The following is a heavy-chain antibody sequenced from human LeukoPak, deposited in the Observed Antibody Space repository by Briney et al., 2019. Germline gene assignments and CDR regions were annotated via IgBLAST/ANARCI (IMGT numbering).Heavy chain of an antibody. Sequence: SKTLSLTCAVYGGSFSGYYWSWIRQPPGKGLEWIGEINHSGSTNYNPSLKSRVTISVDTSKNQFSLKLSSVTAADTAVYYCARGARSDPGGSGSYYEDYWGQGTLVTVSS. V-gene: IGHV4-34*01. CDR3: ARGARSDPGGSGSYYEDY. D-gene: IGHD1-26*01. CDR2: INHSGST. J-gene: IGHJ4*02. CDR1: GGSFSGYY.